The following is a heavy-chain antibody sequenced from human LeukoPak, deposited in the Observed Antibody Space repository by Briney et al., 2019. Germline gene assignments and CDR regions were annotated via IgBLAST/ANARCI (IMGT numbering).Heavy chain of an antibody. D-gene: IGHD3-10*01. V-gene: IGHV1-69*13. CDR1: GGTFSSYA. CDR2: IIPIFGTA. Sequence: ASVKVSCKASGGTFSSYAINWVRQAPGQGLEWMGGIIPIFGTANYAQKFQGRVTITADESTSTAYVELSSLRSEDMAVYYCAXXXXXXXSGSYGLYYYYMDVWGKGTTVTISS. CDR3: AXXXXXXXSGSYGLYYYYMDV. J-gene: IGHJ6*03.